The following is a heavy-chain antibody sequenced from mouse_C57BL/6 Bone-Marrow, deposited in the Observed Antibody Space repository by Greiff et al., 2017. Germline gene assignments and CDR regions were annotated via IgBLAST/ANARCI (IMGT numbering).Heavy chain of an antibody. J-gene: IGHJ1*03. CDR2: IDPENGDT. CDR1: GFNIKDDY. V-gene: IGHV14-4*01. CDR3: TTSHWYFDV. Sequence: VQLQQSGAELVRPGASVKLSCTASGFNIKDDYMHWVKQRPEQGLEWIGWIDPENGDTEYASQFQGKATITADTSSNTAYLQLSSLTSEDTAVYYCTTSHWYFDVWGTGTTVTVSS.